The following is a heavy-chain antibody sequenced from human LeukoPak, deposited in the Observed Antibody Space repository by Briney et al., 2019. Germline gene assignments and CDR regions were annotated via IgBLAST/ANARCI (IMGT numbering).Heavy chain of an antibody. V-gene: IGHV3-15*01. CDR1: GFTFSNAW. Sequence: GGSLRLSCAASGFTFSNAWMSWVRQAPGKGLEWVGRIKSKTDGGTTDYAATVKGRFTISRDDSKNTLYLQMNSLKTEDTAVYYCTTPQSATYDATPYYYYYYMDVWGKGTTVSVSS. CDR3: TTPQSATYDATPYYYYYYMDV. CDR2: IKSKTDGGTT. D-gene: IGHD3-3*01. J-gene: IGHJ6*03.